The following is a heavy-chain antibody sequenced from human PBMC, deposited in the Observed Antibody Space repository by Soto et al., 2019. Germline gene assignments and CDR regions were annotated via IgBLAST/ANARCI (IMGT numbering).Heavy chain of an antibody. CDR2: IYYSGNS. D-gene: IGHD3-10*01. CDR3: ARTVGSGSPDFDY. J-gene: IGHJ4*02. V-gene: IGHV4-31*03. CDR1: GASITSDGYY. Sequence: QVQLQESGPGLLKTSQTLALTCSVSGASITSDGYYWSWIRQFPGKGLEWIGHIYYSGNSYYNLSLGRRLLRSVDTSTNQFSLKLSSVTAADTAVYYCARTVGSGSPDFDYWGQGILVTVSS.